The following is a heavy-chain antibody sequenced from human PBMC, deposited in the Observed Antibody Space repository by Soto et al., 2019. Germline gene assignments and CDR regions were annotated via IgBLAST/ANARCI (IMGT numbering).Heavy chain of an antibody. CDR1: GFTFSSYA. Sequence: EVQLLESGGGLVQPGTSLRLSCAASGFTSSGFTFSSYAMSWVRQAPGKGLEWVSSITGSGDNTYYADSVKGRFTISRDNSKNTLFLQMNSLRAEDTAVYYCAKDRAAVAPRVRFDPWGQGTLVTVS. D-gene: IGHD6-19*01. V-gene: IGHV3-23*01. CDR3: AKDRAAVAPRVRFDP. J-gene: IGHJ5*02. CDR2: ITGSGDNT.